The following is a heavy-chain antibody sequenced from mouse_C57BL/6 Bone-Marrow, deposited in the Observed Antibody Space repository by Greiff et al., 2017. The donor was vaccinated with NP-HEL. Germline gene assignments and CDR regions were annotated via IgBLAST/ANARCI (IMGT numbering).Heavy chain of an antibody. V-gene: IGHV1-26*01. CDR3: ARFITTVECYYYAMDY. CDR1: GYTFTDYY. Sequence: VQLQQSGPELVKPGASVKISCKASGYTFTDYYMNWVKQSHGKSLEWIGDINPNNGGTSYNQKFKGKATLTVDKSSSTAYMELRSLTSEDSAVYYCARFITTVECYYYAMDYWGQGTSVTVSS. CDR2: INPNNGGT. J-gene: IGHJ4*01. D-gene: IGHD1-1*01.